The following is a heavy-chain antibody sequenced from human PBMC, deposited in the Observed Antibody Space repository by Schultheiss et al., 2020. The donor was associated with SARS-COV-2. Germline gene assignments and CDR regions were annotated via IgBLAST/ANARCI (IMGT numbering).Heavy chain of an antibody. Sequence: SETLSLTCTVSGGSVSSGSYYWSWIRQPPGKGLEWIGYIYYSGSTNYNPSLKSRVTISVDTSKNQFSLKLSSVTAADTAVYYCARSYGSGSYLTPNFDYWGQGTLVTVS. CDR1: GGSVSSGSYY. CDR2: IYYSGST. J-gene: IGHJ4*02. D-gene: IGHD3-10*01. CDR3: ARSYGSGSYLTPNFDY. V-gene: IGHV4-61*01.